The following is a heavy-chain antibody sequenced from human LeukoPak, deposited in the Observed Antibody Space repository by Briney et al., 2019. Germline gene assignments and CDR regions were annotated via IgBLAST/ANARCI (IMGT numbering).Heavy chain of an antibody. V-gene: IGHV3-53*01. J-gene: IGHJ4*02. CDR3: ARGIDY. Sequence: GGSLRLSCAASGFTFSSYAMHWVRQAPGKGLEWVSVIYTGGGRYYADSVRGRFTISRDTSKNMVFLQMNSLRVEDTAVYYCARGIDYWGRGTLVTVSS. CDR1: GFTFSSYA. CDR2: IYTGGGR.